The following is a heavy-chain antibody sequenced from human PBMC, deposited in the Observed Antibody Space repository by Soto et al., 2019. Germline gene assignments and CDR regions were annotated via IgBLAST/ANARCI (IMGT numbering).Heavy chain of an antibody. V-gene: IGHV3-15*01. CDR3: PTVTYEGVAFDI. CDR2: IKSKTDGGTT. CDR1: GFTFSNAW. D-gene: IGHD3-22*01. J-gene: IGHJ3*02. Sequence: EVQLVESGGGLVKPGGSLRLSCAASGFTFSNAWMSWVRQAPGKGLEWVGRIKSKTDGGTTDYGAPVKGRFTISRDDSKNPLYLQVNSLKTEDTAVYYCPTVTYEGVAFDIWGQGTMVTVSS.